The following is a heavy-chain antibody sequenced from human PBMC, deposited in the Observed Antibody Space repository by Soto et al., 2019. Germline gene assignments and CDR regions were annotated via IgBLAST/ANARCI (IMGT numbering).Heavy chain of an antibody. CDR1: GYTFTSYY. Sequence: ASVKVSCKASGYTFTSYYMHWVRQVPGQGLEWMGIINPSGGSTSYAQKFQGRVTMTRDTSTSTVYMELSSLRSEDTAVYYCARDLLVITGTKPFDYWGQGTLVTVSS. CDR2: INPSGGST. V-gene: IGHV1-46*01. J-gene: IGHJ4*02. CDR3: ARDLLVITGTKPFDY. D-gene: IGHD1-7*01.